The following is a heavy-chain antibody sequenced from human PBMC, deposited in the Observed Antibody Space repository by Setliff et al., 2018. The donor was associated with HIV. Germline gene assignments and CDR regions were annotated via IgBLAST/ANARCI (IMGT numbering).Heavy chain of an antibody. CDR1: GYTFTGYS. D-gene: IGHD3-3*01. V-gene: IGHV1-2*02. CDR3: ARGGPLRFWEWLLSLFDY. J-gene: IGHJ4*02. CDR2: INPDSGGI. Sequence: ASVKVSCKASGYTFTGYSMHWVRQAPGQGLEWMGWINPDSGGINFAQKFQGRVTMTRVTSISTAYMELGGLRSDDTAVYYCARGGPLRFWEWLLSLFDYWGQGTLVTVSS.